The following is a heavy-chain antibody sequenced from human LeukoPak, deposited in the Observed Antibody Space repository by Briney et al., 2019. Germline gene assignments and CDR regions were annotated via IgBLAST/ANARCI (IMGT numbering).Heavy chain of an antibody. V-gene: IGHV1-46*01. D-gene: IGHD2-2*01. Sequence: ASVKVSCKASGYTFTSYGISWVRQAPGQGLEWMGIINPSGGSTSYAQKFQGRVTMTRDTSTSTVYMELSSLRSEDTAVYYCAFRAADHPAGLRWAQGTLVTVSS. J-gene: IGHJ4*02. CDR1: GYTFTSYG. CDR3: AFRAADHPAGLR. CDR2: INPSGGST.